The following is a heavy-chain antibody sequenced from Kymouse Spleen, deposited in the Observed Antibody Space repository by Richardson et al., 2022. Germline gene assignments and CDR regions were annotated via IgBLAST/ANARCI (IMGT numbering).Heavy chain of an antibody. CDR1: GFTFSSYG. J-gene: IGHJ6*02. CDR3: AKGGITGTTFEKKKLRYGR. V-gene: IGHV3-30*18. CDR2: ISYDGSNK. D-gene: IGHD1-7*01. Sequence: QVQLVESGGGVVQPGRSLRLSCAASGFTFSSYGMHWVRQAPGKGLEWVAVISYDGSNKYYADSVKGRFTISRDNSKNTLYLQMNSLRAEDTAVYYCAKGGITGTTFEKKKLRYGRLGPRDHGHRLL.